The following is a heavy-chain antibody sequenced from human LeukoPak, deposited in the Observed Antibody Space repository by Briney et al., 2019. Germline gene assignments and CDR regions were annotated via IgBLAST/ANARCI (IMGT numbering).Heavy chain of an antibody. Sequence: GASVKVSCKASGYTFIYYGINWVRQAPGQGLEWMGWISANNGNTNYAQKLQDRVTMTTDTATSTAYMELRSLRSDDTAMYYCARVPLTYYYDSSGQGWFDPWGQGTLVTVSS. CDR2: ISANNGNT. CDR3: ARVPLTYYYDSSGQGWFDP. D-gene: IGHD3-22*01. V-gene: IGHV1-18*01. J-gene: IGHJ5*02. CDR1: GYTFIYYG.